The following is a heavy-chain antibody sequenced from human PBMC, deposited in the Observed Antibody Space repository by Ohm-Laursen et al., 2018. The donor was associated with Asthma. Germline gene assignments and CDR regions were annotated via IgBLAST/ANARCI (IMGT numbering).Heavy chain of an antibody. D-gene: IGHD4-17*01. J-gene: IGHJ4*02. CDR1: GYTFTSYD. CDR2: MNPNSGNT. Sequence: ATVKISCKASGYTFTSYDINWVRQATGQGLEWMGWMNPNSGNTGYAQKFQGRVTMTRNTSISTAYMELSSLRSEDTAVYYCARLTTVTHFDYWGQGTLLTVSS. CDR3: ARLTTVTHFDY. V-gene: IGHV1-8*01.